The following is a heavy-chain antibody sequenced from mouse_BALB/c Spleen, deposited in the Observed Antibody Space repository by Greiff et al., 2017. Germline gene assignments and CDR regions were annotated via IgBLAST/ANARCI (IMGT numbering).Heavy chain of an antibody. CDR2: IWSGGST. Sequence: QVQLQQSGPGLVQPSQSLSITCTVSGFSLTSYGVHCVRQSPGKGLEWLGVIWSGGSTDYNAAFISRLSISKDNSKSQVFFKMNSLQADDTAIYYCARMGRLDPAWFAYWGQGTLVTVSA. J-gene: IGHJ3*01. CDR1: GFSLTSYG. V-gene: IGHV2-4-1*01. CDR3: ARMGRLDPAWFAY. D-gene: IGHD3-3*01.